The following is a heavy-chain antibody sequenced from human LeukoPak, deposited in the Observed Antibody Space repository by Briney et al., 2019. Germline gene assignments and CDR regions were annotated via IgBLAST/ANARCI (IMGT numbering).Heavy chain of an antibody. D-gene: IGHD3-3*01. V-gene: IGHV4-39*01. CDR3: ARLSSRGHYYDFWSGYLNWFDP. CDR2: IYYSGST. J-gene: IGHJ5*02. CDR1: GGSISSSSYY. Sequence: SETLSLTCTVSGGSISSSSYYWGWIRQPPGKGLEWIGSIYYSGSTYYNPSLKSRVTISVDTSKNQFSLKLSSVTAADTAVYYCARLSSRGHYYDFWSGYLNWFDPWGQGTLVTVSS.